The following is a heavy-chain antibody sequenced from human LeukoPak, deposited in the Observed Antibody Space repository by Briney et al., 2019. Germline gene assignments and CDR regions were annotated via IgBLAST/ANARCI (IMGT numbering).Heavy chain of an antibody. Sequence: ASVKVSCKASGYTFTSYDINWVRQATGQGLEWMGWMNPNNGNTDYAQKFQGRVTLTRNTSISTAYMELSSLRSEDTAVYYCATDLRVSSSSWGQGTLVTVSS. CDR3: ATDLRVSSSS. V-gene: IGHV1-8*01. CDR2: MNPNNGNT. CDR1: GYTFTSYD. D-gene: IGHD6-6*01. J-gene: IGHJ4*02.